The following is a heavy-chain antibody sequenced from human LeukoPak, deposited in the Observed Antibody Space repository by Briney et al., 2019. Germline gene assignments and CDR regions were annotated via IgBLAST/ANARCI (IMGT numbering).Heavy chain of an antibody. D-gene: IGHD5-18*01. CDR3: ARIVSGYSYGYRDYYYYYYMDV. Sequence: PSETLSLTCAVYGGSFSGYYWSWIRQPPGKGLEWIGEMNHSGSTNYNPSLKSRVTISVDTSKNQFSLKLSSVTAADTAVYYCARIVSGYSYGYRDYYYYYYMDVWGKGTTVTVSS. CDR2: MNHSGST. V-gene: IGHV4-34*01. J-gene: IGHJ6*03. CDR1: GGSFSGYY.